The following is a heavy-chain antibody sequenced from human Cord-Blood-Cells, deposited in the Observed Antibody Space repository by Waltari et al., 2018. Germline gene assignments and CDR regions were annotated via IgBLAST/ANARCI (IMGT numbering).Heavy chain of an antibody. CDR3: ARDSSGWYYFDY. D-gene: IGHD6-19*01. J-gene: IGHJ4*02. CDR1: GFTFRSYW. CDR2: IKQDGSEK. V-gene: IGHV3-7*01. Sequence: EVQLVESGGGLVQPGGSLRLSCAASGFTFRSYWMSWVRQAPGKGLEWVANIKQDGSEKYYVDSVKGRFTISRDNAKNSLYLQMNSLRAEDTAVYYCARDSSGWYYFDYWGQGTLVTVSS.